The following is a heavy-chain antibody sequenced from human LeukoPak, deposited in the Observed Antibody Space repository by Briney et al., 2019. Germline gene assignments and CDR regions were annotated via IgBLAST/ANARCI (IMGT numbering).Heavy chain of an antibody. V-gene: IGHV4-59*01. CDR3: ARDITFGGVIVPWGFDY. CDR2: IYYSGST. J-gene: IGHJ4*02. Sequence: SETLSLTCTVSGGSISSYYWSWIRQPPGKGLEWIGYIYYSGSTNYNPSLKSRVTISVDTSKNQFSLKLSSVTAADTAVYYCARDITFGGVIVPWGFDYWGQGTLVTVSS. D-gene: IGHD3-16*02. CDR1: GGSISSYY.